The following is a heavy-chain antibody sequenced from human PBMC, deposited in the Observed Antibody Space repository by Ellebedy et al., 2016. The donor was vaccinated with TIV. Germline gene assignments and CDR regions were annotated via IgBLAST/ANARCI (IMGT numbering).Heavy chain of an antibody. D-gene: IGHD3-22*01. CDR1: GGSISSSNW. CDR3: TRENSAYSPFGY. V-gene: IGHV4-4*02. Sequence: GSLRLXXAVSGGSISSSNWWSWVRQPPGKGLEWIGEIHHSGNTNYNPSLKSRVTLTVDKSKNQLSLKLSSVTAADTAVYYCTRENSAYSPFGYWGQGTLVTVSS. J-gene: IGHJ4*02. CDR2: IHHSGNT.